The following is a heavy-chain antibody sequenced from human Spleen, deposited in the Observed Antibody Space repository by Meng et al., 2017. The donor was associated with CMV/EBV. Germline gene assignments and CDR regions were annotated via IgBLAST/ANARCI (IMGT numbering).Heavy chain of an antibody. CDR3: GLYCSGGSCFNWSDP. CDR1: GYPFTDYY. V-gene: IGHV1-2*02. J-gene: IGHJ5*02. D-gene: IGHD2-15*01. CDR2: INPNSGGT. Sequence: SGYPFTDYYMHWVRQAPGQGLEWMGWINPNSGGTNYAQKFQGRVTMTRDTSISTAYMELTSLRSDDTAVYYCGLYCSGGSCFNWSDPWGQGTLVTVSS.